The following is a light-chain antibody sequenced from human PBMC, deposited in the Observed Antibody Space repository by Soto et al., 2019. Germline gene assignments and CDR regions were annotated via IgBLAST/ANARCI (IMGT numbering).Light chain of an antibody. V-gene: IGKV1-27*01. CDR1: QGISNS. J-gene: IGKJ4*01. CDR2: AAS. Sequence: DIQMTQSPSSLSASVGDRVTITCRASQGISNSLAWYQQNAGKSPKLLIYAASNLQSGVPSRFSGNGSGTDFSLTISSLQPEDVATYYCQTYNSARVTFGGGTKVEIK. CDR3: QTYNSARVT.